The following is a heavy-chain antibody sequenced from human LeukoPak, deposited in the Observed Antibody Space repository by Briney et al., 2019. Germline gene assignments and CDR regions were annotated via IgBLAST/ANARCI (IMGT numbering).Heavy chain of an antibody. Sequence: GGSLRLSCAASGFTFSNAWMSWVRQAPGKGLEWVGRTKSKTDGGTTDYAAPVKGRFTISRDDSKNTLYLQMNSLKTEDTAVYYCTTKLSSPMVRGVITGDYWGQGTLVTVSS. D-gene: IGHD3-10*01. V-gene: IGHV3-15*01. CDR2: TKSKTDGGTT. J-gene: IGHJ4*02. CDR1: GFTFSNAW. CDR3: TTKLSSPMVRGVITGDY.